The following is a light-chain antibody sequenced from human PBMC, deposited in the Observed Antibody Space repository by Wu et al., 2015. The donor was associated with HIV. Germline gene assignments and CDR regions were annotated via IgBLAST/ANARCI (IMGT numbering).Light chain of an antibody. CDR3: QQYNDWPPLT. V-gene: IGKV3-15*01. CDR1: QNVGTS. CDR2: GAS. Sequence: EIVLTQSPATLSLSPGERATLSCRASQNVGTSLAWYQHKPGQSPRLLIYGASTRATGIPARFSGSGSGTAFTLTIGSLQSEDFAVYYCQQYNDWPPLTFGGGTKVEIK. J-gene: IGKJ4*01.